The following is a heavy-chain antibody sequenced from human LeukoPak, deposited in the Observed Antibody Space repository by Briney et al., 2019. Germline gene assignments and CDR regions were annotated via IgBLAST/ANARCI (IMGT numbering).Heavy chain of an antibody. Sequence: GGSLRLSCAASGFTFSSYAMSWVRQAPGKGLEWVSAISGSGGSTYYADSVKGRFTISRDNSKNTLYLQMNSLRAEDTAVYYCAKAYSLGYCSGGSCYYPADVYPGVGDYWGQGTLVTVSS. CDR2: ISGSGGST. CDR3: AKAYSLGYCSGGSCYYPADVYPGVGDY. D-gene: IGHD2-15*01. V-gene: IGHV3-23*01. CDR1: GFTFSSYA. J-gene: IGHJ4*02.